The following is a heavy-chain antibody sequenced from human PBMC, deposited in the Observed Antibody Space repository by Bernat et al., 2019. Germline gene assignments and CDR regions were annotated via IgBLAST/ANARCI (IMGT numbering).Heavy chain of an antibody. CDR2: ISAYNGNT. D-gene: IGHD3-10*01. Sequence: QVQLVQSGAEVKKPGASVKVSCKASGYTFTSYGISWVRQAPGQGLEWMGWISAYNGNTNYAQKLQGRVTMTTDTSTSTAYMELRSLRSDDTAVYYCARDLEVTMVQGARYMDDWGKGTTVTVSS. J-gene: IGHJ6*03. CDR3: ARDLEVTMVQGARYMDD. CDR1: GYTFTSYG. V-gene: IGHV1-18*01.